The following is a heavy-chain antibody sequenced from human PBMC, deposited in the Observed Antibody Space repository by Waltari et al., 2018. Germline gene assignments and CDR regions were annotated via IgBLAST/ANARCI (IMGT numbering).Heavy chain of an antibody. CDR1: GVPINNYF. CDR3: ARGDSPGRYFGD. D-gene: IGHD1-20*01. J-gene: IGHJ4*02. V-gene: IGHV4-59*08. Sequence: QVQLQESGPGLVKPSETLSLTCSVSGVPINNYFWNWIRQPPRKCLHWIGFIRHTGITKSNPSLKSRVTMAVDTSKSQFSLRLTSVSATDTAVYFCARGDSPGRYFGDWGQGTPVTVSS. CDR2: IRHTGIT.